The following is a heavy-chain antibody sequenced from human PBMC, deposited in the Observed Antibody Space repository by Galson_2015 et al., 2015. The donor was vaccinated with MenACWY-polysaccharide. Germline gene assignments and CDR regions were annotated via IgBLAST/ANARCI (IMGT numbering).Heavy chain of an antibody. CDR3: AREPTYSGSFGWFDS. V-gene: IGHV4-61*01. J-gene: IGHJ5*01. CDR1: GDSVTRGTYY. CDR2: RSHGGSA. Sequence: ETLSLTCTVSGDSVTRGTYYWSWLRQSSGKGLEWIGYRSHGGSANFNPSLRSRVTISIDTSENRFSLTMTSVTAADTAIYYCAREPTYSGSFGWFDSWGQGTLVTVSS. D-gene: IGHD1-26*01.